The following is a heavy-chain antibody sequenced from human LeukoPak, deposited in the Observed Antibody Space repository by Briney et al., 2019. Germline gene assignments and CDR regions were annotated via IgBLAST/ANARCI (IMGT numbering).Heavy chain of an antibody. Sequence: GGSLRPSCAASGLTVSSNYMTWVRQAPGKGLEWISIIYSGGSTFYPDSVKGRFTISRDNAKNSLYLQMNSLRVEDTAVYFCANWGSSWGFDYWGQGTLVTVSS. D-gene: IGHD7-27*01. J-gene: IGHJ4*02. CDR3: ANWGSSWGFDY. CDR1: GLTVSSNY. V-gene: IGHV3-53*01. CDR2: IYSGGST.